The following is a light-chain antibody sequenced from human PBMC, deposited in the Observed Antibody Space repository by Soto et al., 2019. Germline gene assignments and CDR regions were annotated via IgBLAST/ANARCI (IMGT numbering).Light chain of an antibody. CDR2: GAS. V-gene: IGKV3-15*01. CDR3: QQYNSWPT. Sequence: EIIMKQSPATLSVSPGEGATLSCRTSHSISTTLAWYQHKRGQSPRLLVYGASTRATGVPARFSGSGSGAELTLSIRSLQSEDFALSYCQQYNSWPTFGGGTKVEIK. CDR1: HSISTT. J-gene: IGKJ4*01.